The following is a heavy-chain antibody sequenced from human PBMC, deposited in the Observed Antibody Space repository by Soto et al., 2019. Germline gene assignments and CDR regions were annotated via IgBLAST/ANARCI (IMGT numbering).Heavy chain of an antibody. CDR1: GGTFNNYP. V-gene: IGHV1-69*01. D-gene: IGHD5-12*01. J-gene: IGHJ6*02. CDR3: ARGRGYSGDDHYYYFDMDV. Sequence: QVQLVQSGAEVKKPGSSVKVSCKASGGTFNNYPITWVRQAPGQGLEWMGGSIPIFGTANYAQKFQGRVTITVDESTSTAYMELSSLRSVDTAVYYCARGRGYSGDDHYYYFDMDVWGQGTTVTVSS. CDR2: SIPIFGTA.